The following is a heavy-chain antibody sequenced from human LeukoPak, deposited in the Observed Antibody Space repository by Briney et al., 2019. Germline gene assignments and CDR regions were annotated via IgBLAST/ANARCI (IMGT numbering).Heavy chain of an antibody. CDR2: IYPGDSDT. V-gene: IGHV5-51*01. CDR1: GYIFTNSW. D-gene: IGHD1-26*01. CDR3: ARPSGTYNRFDY. Sequence: GESLQISCKGSGYIFTNSWIGWVRQKPGKGLEWMGIIYPGDSDTKYNPSFQGQVTISADKSITTAYLQWSSLKASDTAMYYCARPSGTYNRFDYWGQGTLVTVSS. J-gene: IGHJ4*02.